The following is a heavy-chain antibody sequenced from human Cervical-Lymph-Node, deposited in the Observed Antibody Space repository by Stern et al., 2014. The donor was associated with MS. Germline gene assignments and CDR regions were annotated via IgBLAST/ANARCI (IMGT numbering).Heavy chain of an antibody. CDR3: AKDLVEWLVPNY. CDR1: GFTFSSYG. J-gene: IGHJ4*02. CDR2: ISYDGSNK. V-gene: IGHV3-30*18. D-gene: IGHD6-19*01. Sequence: QVQLVESGGGVVQPGRSLRLSCAASGFTFSSYGMPWVRQAPGKGLEWVAVISYDGSNKDYADSVKGRFTISRDNSKNTLYLQMNSLRAEDTAVYYCAKDLVEWLVPNYWGQGTLVTVSS.